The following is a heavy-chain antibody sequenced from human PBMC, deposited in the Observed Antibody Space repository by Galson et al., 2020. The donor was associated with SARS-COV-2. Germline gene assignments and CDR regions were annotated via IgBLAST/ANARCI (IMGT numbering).Heavy chain of an antibody. J-gene: IGHJ4*02. CDR2: MSYRGTT. V-gene: IGHV4-39*07. CDR3: ARDNPFLWFFDY. Sequence: ASETLSLTCSVSGASISTPNYYWGWIRQPPGKGLEWIGSMSYRGTTYYNPSLKSRLTISVDTSQNHFSLRLSSVTAADTAVYYCARDNPFLWFFDYWGQGTLVTVSS. CDR1: GASISTPNYY. D-gene: IGHD3-10*01.